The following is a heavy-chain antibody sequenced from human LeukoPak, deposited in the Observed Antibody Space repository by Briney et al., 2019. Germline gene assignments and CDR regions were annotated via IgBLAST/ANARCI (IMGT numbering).Heavy chain of an antibody. Sequence: PSETLSLTCTVPGGSISSYFWSWIRQPPGKGLEWIGYMSYSGGTNHNPSLKSRVTISGDTSKNQFSLNLSSVTAADTAVYYCARGYSSNLDPFDYWGQGTLVTVSS. CDR1: GGSISSYF. J-gene: IGHJ4*02. CDR2: MSYSGGT. CDR3: ARGYSSNLDPFDY. D-gene: IGHD6-13*01. V-gene: IGHV4-59*08.